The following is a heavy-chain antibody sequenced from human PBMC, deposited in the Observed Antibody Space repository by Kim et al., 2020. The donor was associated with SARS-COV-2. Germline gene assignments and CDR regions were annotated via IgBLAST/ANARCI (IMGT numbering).Heavy chain of an antibody. J-gene: IGHJ5*02. D-gene: IGHD3-16*01. CDR1: GGTFSSYA. CDR2: IIPIFGTA. V-gene: IGHV1-69*13. CDR3: ARGGRGENRGCDDWFDP. Sequence: SVKVSCKASGGTFSSYAISWVRQAPGQGLEWMGGIIPIFGTANYAQKFQGRVTMTADESTSTAYMELSSLRSEDTAVYYCARGGRGENRGCDDWFDPWGQGTLVTVSS.